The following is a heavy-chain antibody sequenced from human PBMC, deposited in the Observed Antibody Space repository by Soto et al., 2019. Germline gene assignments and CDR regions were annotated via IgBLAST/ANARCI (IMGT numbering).Heavy chain of an antibody. CDR1: GYTFTGYY. Sequence: ASVKVSCKASGYTFTGYYMHWVRQAPGQGLEWMGWINPNSGGTNYAQKFQGWVTMTRDTSISTAYMELSRLRSDDTAVYYCARGGYCSSTSCYRDYYYYGMDVWGQGTTVT. D-gene: IGHD2-2*01. V-gene: IGHV1-2*04. J-gene: IGHJ6*02. CDR2: INPNSGGT. CDR3: ARGGYCSSTSCYRDYYYYGMDV.